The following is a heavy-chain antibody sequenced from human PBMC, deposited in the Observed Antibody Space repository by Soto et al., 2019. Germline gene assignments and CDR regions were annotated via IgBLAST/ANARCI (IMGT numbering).Heavy chain of an antibody. Sequence: PGGSLRLSCAASGFTFSGSAMHWVRQASGKGLEWVGRIRSKANSYATAYAASVKGRFTISRDDSKNTAYLQMNSLKTEDTAVYYCTRFSIAAAGTPDYWGQGTLVTVSS. CDR3: TRFSIAAAGTPDY. CDR1: GFTFSGSA. J-gene: IGHJ4*02. CDR2: IRSKANSYAT. D-gene: IGHD6-13*01. V-gene: IGHV3-73*01.